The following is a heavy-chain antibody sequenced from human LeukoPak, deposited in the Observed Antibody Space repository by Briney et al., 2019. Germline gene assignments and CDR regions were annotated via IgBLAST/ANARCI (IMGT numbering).Heavy chain of an antibody. D-gene: IGHD1-26*01. CDR2: INPNSGGT. Sequence: ASVKVSCKASGYTFTGYYMHWVRQAPGQGLEWMGWINPNSGGTNYAQKFQGRVTMTRDTSISTAYMELSRLRSDDTAVYYCARDFSGSYPRPYWGQGTLVTVYS. J-gene: IGHJ4*02. CDR1: GYTFTGYY. V-gene: IGHV1-2*02. CDR3: ARDFSGSYPRPY.